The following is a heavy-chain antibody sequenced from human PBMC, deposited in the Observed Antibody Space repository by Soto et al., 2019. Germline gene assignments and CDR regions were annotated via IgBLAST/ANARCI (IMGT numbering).Heavy chain of an antibody. CDR3: ATSFRYFDN. CDR2: ISGTASRT. CDR1: GFTPTTTP. J-gene: IGHJ4*02. Sequence: EVQLLESGGGLVLPGGSLRLSCAGSGFTPTTTPLSWVRQPPGKGLEWVTTISGTASRTYYVDSVKGRFFISRDNSKNTVPLQMNNLTLDDPALYYCATSFRYFDNWGQGTRVTVSS. V-gene: IGHV3-23*01. D-gene: IGHD3-9*01.